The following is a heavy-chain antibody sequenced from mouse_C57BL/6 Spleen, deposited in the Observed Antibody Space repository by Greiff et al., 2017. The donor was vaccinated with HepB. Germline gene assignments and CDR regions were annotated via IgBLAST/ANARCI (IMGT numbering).Heavy chain of an antibody. CDR2: IYPGSGNT. V-gene: IGHV1-66*01. Sequence: VQLQQSGPELVKPGASVKISCKASGYSFTSYYIHWVKQRPGQGLEWIGWIYPGSGNTTYNEKFKGKATLTADTSSSTAYMQLSSLTSEDSAVYYCARWLLRGYAMDDWGQGTSVTVSS. D-gene: IGHD2-3*01. CDR3: ARWLLRGYAMDD. CDR1: GYSFTSYY. J-gene: IGHJ4*01.